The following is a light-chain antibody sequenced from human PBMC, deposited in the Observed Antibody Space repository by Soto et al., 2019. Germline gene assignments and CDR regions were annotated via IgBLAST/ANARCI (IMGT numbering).Light chain of an antibody. CDR3: QQYDNLPPFT. CDR1: QDISNY. CDR2: DAS. V-gene: IGKV1-33*01. Sequence: DIQMTQSPSSLSASVGDRVTITCQASQDISNYLNWYQQKPGKAPKLLIYDASNLETGVPSRFSGSGSVTDFTFPISSLQPEDIATYYCQQYDNLPPFTFGPGTKVDIK. J-gene: IGKJ3*01.